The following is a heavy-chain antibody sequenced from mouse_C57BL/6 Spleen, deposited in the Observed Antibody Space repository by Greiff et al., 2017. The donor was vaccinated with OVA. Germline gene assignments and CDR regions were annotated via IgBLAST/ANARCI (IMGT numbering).Heavy chain of an antibody. CDR2: INYDGSST. D-gene: IGHD2-10*02. V-gene: IGHV5-16*01. CDR3: ARGGYGNYSYYAMDY. Sequence: EVMLVESEGGLVQPGSSMKLSCTASGFTFSDYYMAWVRQVPEKGLEWVANINYDGSSTYYLDSLKSRFIISRDNAKNILYLQMSSLKSEDTATYYCARGGYGNYSYYAMDYWGQGTSVTVSS. J-gene: IGHJ4*01. CDR1: GFTFSDYY.